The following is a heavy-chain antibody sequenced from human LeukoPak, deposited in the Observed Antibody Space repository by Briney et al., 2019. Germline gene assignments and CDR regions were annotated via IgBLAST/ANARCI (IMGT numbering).Heavy chain of an antibody. Sequence: ASVKVSCKASGYTFTSYGISWVRQAPGQGLEWMGWISAYNGNTNYAQKLQGRVTMTTDTSTSTAYMELRSLRSDDTAVYYCAGPGAAHGYYYGMDVWGQGTTVTVSS. CDR1: GYTFTSYG. CDR3: AGPGAAHGYYYGMDV. J-gene: IGHJ6*02. CDR2: ISAYNGNT. D-gene: IGHD1-26*01. V-gene: IGHV1-18*01.